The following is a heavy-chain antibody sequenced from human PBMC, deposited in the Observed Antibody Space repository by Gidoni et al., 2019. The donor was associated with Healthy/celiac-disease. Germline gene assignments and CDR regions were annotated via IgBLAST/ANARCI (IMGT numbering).Heavy chain of an antibody. D-gene: IGHD6-13*01. Sequence: QVPLVPSGAEVQKPWASVKVSCKASGSTFTSYGISWVRQAPGQGLEWMGWISAYNGNTNYAQKLQGRVTMTTDTSTSTAYMELRSLRSDDTAVYYCARHLYPWQQLVSPFDYWGQGTLVTVSS. V-gene: IGHV1-18*04. CDR3: ARHLYPWQQLVSPFDY. CDR1: GSTFTSYG. CDR2: ISAYNGNT. J-gene: IGHJ4*02.